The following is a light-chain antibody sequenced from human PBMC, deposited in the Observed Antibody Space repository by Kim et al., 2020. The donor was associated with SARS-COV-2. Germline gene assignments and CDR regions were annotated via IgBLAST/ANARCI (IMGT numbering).Light chain of an antibody. CDR1: QSVSTN. J-gene: IGKJ4*01. CDR2: DVS. Sequence: SPGERATLSCRASQSVSTNLAWYQQKPGQAPRLLFYDVSIMTTGVPVRFSGSGSGTEFTLTISNLQSDDFAVYHCQQYNKWFALSFGGGTKMDIK. V-gene: IGKV3-15*01. CDR3: QQYNKWFALS.